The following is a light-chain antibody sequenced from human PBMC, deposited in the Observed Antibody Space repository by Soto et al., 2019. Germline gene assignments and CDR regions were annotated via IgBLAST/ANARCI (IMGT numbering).Light chain of an antibody. CDR1: QSVFKY. CDR3: VPSYHIPR. CDR2: DTS. Sequence: SLSASLGDRVTITCRASQSVFKYLHWYQQKPGGAPNLLIYDTSTLQSGVPSRFSGSGSGTDFTLTISSLQHDDIATYSSVPSYHIPRFCQLTK. J-gene: IGKJ1*01. V-gene: IGKV1-39*01.